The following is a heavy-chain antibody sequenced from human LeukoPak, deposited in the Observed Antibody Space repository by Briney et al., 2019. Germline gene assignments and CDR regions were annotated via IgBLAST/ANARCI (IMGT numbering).Heavy chain of an antibody. J-gene: IGHJ4*02. D-gene: IGHD3-10*01. Sequence: GGSLRLSCTGSGFTFSNYEMTWVRQAPGKGPEWIAYISSSGTGIYYADSVKGRFTISRDNANLYLQMSSLRAEDTSLYYCARSKKVGDDSFEYWGQGTLVTVSS. CDR3: ARSKKVGDDSFEY. V-gene: IGHV3-48*03. CDR1: GFTFSNYE. CDR2: ISSSGTGI.